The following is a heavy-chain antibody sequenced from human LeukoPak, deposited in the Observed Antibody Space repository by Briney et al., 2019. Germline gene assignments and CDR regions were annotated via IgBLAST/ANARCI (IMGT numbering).Heavy chain of an antibody. Sequence: GGALRLSCAASGFTFSSYAMSWVRQAPGKGLEWVSVISGLDGSTYYADSVKGRFAISRDNSKNTLWLQMNSLRADDTAIYYCARDVEARISAAGTFDYWGQGSLVTVSS. D-gene: IGHD6-13*01. V-gene: IGHV3-23*01. CDR2: ISGLDGST. J-gene: IGHJ4*02. CDR3: ARDVEARISAAGTFDY. CDR1: GFTFSSYA.